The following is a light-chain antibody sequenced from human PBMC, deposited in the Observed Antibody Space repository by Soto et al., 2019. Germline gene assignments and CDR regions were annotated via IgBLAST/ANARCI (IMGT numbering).Light chain of an antibody. V-gene: IGKV2-30*01. CDR1: QSLVYRDGNTY. CDR3: MQGTHWSPYS. CDR2: KVS. Sequence: VVLTQSPLSLPVTLGQPASISCRSSQSLVYRDGNTYLNWFQQRPGQSPRPLIYKVSDRDSGVPDRFSGSGSCTDFTRKISRVEAEDDWVYYCMQGTHWSPYSFGQGTKPEIK. J-gene: IGKJ2*03.